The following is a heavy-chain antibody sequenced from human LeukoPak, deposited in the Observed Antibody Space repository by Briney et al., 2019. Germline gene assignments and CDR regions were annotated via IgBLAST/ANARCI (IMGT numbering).Heavy chain of an antibody. D-gene: IGHD6-6*01. V-gene: IGHV1-2*02. CDR1: GYTFTGYY. CDR2: INPNSGGT. J-gene: IGHJ4*02. Sequence: ASVKVSCKASGYTFTGYYMHWVRQAPGQGLEWMGWINPNSGGTNYAQKFQGRVSMTRDTSISTAYMELSRLRSDDTAVYYCAIRNEYSSTTGLDYWGQGTLVTVSS. CDR3: AIRNEYSSTTGLDY.